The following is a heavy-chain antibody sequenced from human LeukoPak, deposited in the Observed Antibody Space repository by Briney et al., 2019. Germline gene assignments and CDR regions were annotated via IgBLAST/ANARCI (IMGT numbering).Heavy chain of an antibody. CDR2: INPNSGGT. D-gene: IGHD3-3*01. V-gene: IGHV1-2*06. CDR1: GYTFTGYY. CDR3: ARDELWNGYYSVNYNYYGMDV. J-gene: IGHJ6*02. Sequence: ASVKVSCKASGYTFTGYYMHWVRHAPGQGLEWMGRINPNSGGTNYAQKFQGRVTMTRDTSISTAYMELSRLTSDDTAVYYCARDELWNGYYSVNYNYYGMDVWGQGTTVTVSS.